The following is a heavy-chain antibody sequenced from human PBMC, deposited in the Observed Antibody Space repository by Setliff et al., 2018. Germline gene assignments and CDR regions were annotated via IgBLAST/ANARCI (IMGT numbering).Heavy chain of an antibody. CDR1: GLIVSDIH. Sequence: PGGSLRLSCVVSGLIVSDIHMTWVRQTPGKGLEWLSVIYNSDSTYYTDSVKGRFTISRDNSKNTVYLQMNNLRADDTAIYYCARDLGNWFDPWGQGTLVTVSS. D-gene: IGHD3-16*01. J-gene: IGHJ5*01. V-gene: IGHV3-53*01. CDR2: IYNSDST. CDR3: ARDLGNWFDP.